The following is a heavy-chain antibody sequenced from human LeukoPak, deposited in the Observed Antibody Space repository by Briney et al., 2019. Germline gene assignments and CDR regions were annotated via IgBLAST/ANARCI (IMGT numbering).Heavy chain of an antibody. V-gene: IGHV4-59*03. J-gene: IGHJ4*02. CDR3: ARSVLWFGDLSY. CDR1: GGSITDYY. CDR2: VYYTGTT. Sequence: SETLSLTCAVSGGSITDYYWNWIRQSPEKGLEWIGYVYYTGTTYYSPSLKSRVAISLDRSKNQFSLNLNSVTAADTAVYYCARSVLWFGDLSYWGQGILVTVSS. D-gene: IGHD3-10*01.